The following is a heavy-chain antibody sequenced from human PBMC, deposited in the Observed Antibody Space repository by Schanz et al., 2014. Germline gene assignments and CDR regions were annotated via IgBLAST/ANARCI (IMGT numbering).Heavy chain of an antibody. J-gene: IGHJ4*02. CDR3: ARDRRFFDRDDLYYFDY. D-gene: IGHD3-3*01. V-gene: IGHV1-18*01. CDR2: ISVYNHNK. CDR1: GYTFTSYG. Sequence: QVHLVQSGAEVKRPGASVKVSCKASGYTFTSYGISWVRQAPGQGLEWMGWISVYNHNKEYDQKFQGRVTMTTDTSTSTAYMALTDLRSDDTAVYYCARDRRFFDRDDLYYFDYWGQGTLVTVSS.